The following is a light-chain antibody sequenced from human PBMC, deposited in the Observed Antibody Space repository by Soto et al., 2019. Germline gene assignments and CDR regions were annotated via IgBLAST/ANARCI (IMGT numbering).Light chain of an antibody. CDR1: QGIGNA. J-gene: IGKJ2*01. V-gene: IGKV1-17*01. Sequence: IPMTQSPSSLSASVGDRVTISCRASQGIGNALGWYQQKPGKPPKVLISVASTLQSGVPSRFSGSGSGTEFTLTISSLQPEDSATYYCLQHNTYPYTFGQGTKLEIK. CDR3: LQHNTYPYT. CDR2: VAS.